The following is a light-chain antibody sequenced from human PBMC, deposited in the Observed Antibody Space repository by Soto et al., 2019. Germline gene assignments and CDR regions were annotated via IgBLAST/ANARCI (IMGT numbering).Light chain of an antibody. J-gene: IGKJ1*01. CDR2: AAS. CDR1: QDMAIY. CDR3: QQYKDYWT. V-gene: IGKV1-9*01. Sequence: IQLTQSPLSLSASLGDRVTIXXRASQDMAIYLAWYQQKPGEAPXLLIYAASTLYSGVPSRFSGRGSGTEFTLTISSLQPDDFATYYCQQYKDYWTFGQGTKVE.